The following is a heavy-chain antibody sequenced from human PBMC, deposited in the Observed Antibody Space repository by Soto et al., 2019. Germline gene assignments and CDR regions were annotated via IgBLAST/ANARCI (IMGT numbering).Heavy chain of an antibody. Sequence: SETLSLTCAVSGDSMSSGTYSWNWIRQPPGKGLEWIGYIFLSGTTYYNPSLKSRATISVDRSRNQFSLKLTSVTAADTAVYYCARSREFDSWGQGTLVTVSS. CDR3: ARSREFDS. CDR1: GDSMSSGTYS. CDR2: IFLSGTT. J-gene: IGHJ4*02. V-gene: IGHV4-30-2*01.